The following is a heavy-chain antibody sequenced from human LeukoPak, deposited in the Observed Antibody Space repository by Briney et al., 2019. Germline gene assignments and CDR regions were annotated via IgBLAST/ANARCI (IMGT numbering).Heavy chain of an antibody. CDR3: ARDNWGTIDY. J-gene: IGHJ4*02. Sequence: SETLSLTCTVSGGSISSGSYYWSWIRQHAGRGLEWIGRIYTSGSTNYNPSLKSRVTISVDTSKNQFSLKLSSVAAADTAVYYCARDNWGTIDYWGQGTLVTVSS. D-gene: IGHD7-27*01. V-gene: IGHV4-61*02. CDR1: GGSISSGSYY. CDR2: IYTSGST.